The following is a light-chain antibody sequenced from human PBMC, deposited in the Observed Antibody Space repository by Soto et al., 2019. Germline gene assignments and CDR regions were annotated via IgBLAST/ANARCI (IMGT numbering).Light chain of an antibody. CDR3: QSYDSCLSAL. Sequence: QSVLTQPPSVSGAPGQRVTIYCTGSSSNIGAGYDVHWYQQLPGTAPKLLIYGNSNRPSGVPDRFSGSKSGTSASLAITGLQAEDEADYYCQSYDSCLSALFGGGTKVTVL. V-gene: IGLV1-40*01. CDR2: GNS. J-gene: IGLJ3*02. CDR1: SSNIGAGYD.